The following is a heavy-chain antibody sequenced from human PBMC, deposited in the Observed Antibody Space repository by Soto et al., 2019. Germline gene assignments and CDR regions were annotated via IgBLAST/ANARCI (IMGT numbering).Heavy chain of an antibody. CDR3: PRMTELNGFDP. D-gene: IGHD1-26*01. V-gene: IGHV2-26*01. Sequence: QVTLKESGPVLVKPTETLTLTCTVSGFSLTNPRMSVGWIRQPPGKALEWLAHIFSTDAKSYSTSLESRLTISKDTSKSQVVLTMINMDPVDTATYYCPRMTELNGFDPWGQGTLVTVSS. CDR1: GFSLTNPRMS. J-gene: IGHJ5*02. CDR2: IFSTDAK.